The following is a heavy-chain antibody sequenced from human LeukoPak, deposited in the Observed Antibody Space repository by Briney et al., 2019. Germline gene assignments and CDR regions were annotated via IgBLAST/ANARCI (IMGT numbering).Heavy chain of an antibody. CDR2: IIPIFGTA. CDR3: ARGCSGGSCYGFDNWFDP. V-gene: IGHV1-69*13. D-gene: IGHD2-15*01. Sequence: SVKVSCKASGGTFSSYAISWVRQAPGQGLEWMGGIIPIFGTANYAQKFQGRVTITADEPTSTAYMELSSLRSEDTAVYYCARGCSGGSCYGFDNWFDPWGQGTLVTVSS. CDR1: GGTFSSYA. J-gene: IGHJ5*02.